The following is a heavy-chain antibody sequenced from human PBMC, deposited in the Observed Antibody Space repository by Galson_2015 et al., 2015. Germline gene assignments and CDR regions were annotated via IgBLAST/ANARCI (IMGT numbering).Heavy chain of an antibody. CDR1: GFTFSSYW. D-gene: IGHD2-2*01. CDR3: AREWSQLLSNYYGMDV. CDR2: INSDGSST. J-gene: IGHJ6*02. Sequence: SLRLSCAASGFTFSSYWMHWVRQAPGKGLVWVSRINSDGSSTSYADSVKGRFTISRDNAKNTLYLQMNSLRAEDTAVYYCAREWSQLLSNYYGMDVWGQGTTVTVSS. V-gene: IGHV3-74*01.